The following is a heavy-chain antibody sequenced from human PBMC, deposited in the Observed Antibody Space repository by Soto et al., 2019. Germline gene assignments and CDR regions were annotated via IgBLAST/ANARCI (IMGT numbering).Heavy chain of an antibody. Sequence: QVQLVQSGAEVKTPGSSLKVSCKVSGSRFSNYVISWVRQAPGHGLEWLGRSIPIFNSTQYAQNFQGRVTITAEKSTSTASLELSSLRSDDTAVYYCAREGRGKKAGYNGLVSLGYWGQGTLVTVSS. CDR1: GSRFSNYV. CDR2: SIPIFNST. CDR3: AREGRGKKAGYNGLVSLGY. J-gene: IGHJ4*02. V-gene: IGHV1-69*06. D-gene: IGHD2-2*02.